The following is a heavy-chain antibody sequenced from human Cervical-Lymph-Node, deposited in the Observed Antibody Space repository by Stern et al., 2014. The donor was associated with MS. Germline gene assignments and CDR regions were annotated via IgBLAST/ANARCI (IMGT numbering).Heavy chain of an antibody. CDR1: GFRFTHYS. Sequence: QVQLEESGAEVKKPGASVKVSCETSGFRFTHYSLHWVRQAPGQGLEWMGCINPKNGDTQAAQKFQGRFTMTRDTSISTGYMELNSLKSDDTAMYYCGRGIKTFDPWGQGTLVTVSS. CDR2: INPKNGDT. D-gene: IGHD5-24*01. J-gene: IGHJ5*02. V-gene: IGHV1-2*02. CDR3: GRGIKTFDP.